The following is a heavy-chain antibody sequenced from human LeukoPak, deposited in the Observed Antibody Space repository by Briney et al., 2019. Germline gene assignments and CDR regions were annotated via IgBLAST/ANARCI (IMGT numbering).Heavy chain of an antibody. V-gene: IGHV4-34*01. D-gene: IGHD6-6*01. Sequence: SETLSLTCAVYGGSFSGYYWSWIRQPPGKGLEWIGEINHSGSTNYNPSLKSRVTISVDTSKNQFSLKLSSVTAADTAVYYCARVRARYYYYYYMDVWGKGTTVTVSS. CDR3: ARVRARYYYYYYMDV. J-gene: IGHJ6*03. CDR2: INHSGST. CDR1: GGSFSGYY.